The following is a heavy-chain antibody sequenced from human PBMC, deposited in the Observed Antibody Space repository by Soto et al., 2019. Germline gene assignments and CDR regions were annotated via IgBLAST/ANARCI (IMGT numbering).Heavy chain of an antibody. V-gene: IGHV2-5*02. CDR3: AHEDPITDYAMDV. CDR2: IYWDDDK. J-gene: IGHJ6*02. CDR1: GFSLTTRGLG. Sequence: QITLKESGPTLVKPTETLTLTCTFSGFSLTTRGLGVGWIRQPPGKALEWLALIYWDDDKRHSPSLRSRLTITKDTSKNQVVLTMANMDPVDTGTYYCAHEDPITDYAMDVWGQGTTVTVSS. D-gene: IGHD2-15*01.